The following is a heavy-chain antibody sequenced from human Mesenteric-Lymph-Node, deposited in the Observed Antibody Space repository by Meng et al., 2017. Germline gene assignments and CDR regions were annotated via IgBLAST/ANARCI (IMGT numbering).Heavy chain of an antibody. Sequence: GESLKISCAASGFTFSTHSMHWVRQDSGKGLFWVSRVNSDGSTTSYADSVRGRFTISRDNAKNTLYLQMNNLRAEDTAVYYCKTGGGGSGFYYFDHWGPGTLVTVSS. D-gene: IGHD3-16*01. CDR2: VNSDGSTT. V-gene: IGHV3-74*01. CDR1: GFTFSTHS. J-gene: IGHJ4*02. CDR3: KTGGGGSGFYYFDH.